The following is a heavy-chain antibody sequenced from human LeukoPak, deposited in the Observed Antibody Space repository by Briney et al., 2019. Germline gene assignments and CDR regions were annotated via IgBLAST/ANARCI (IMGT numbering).Heavy chain of an antibody. CDR1: GYSISSGYY. CDR2: IYHSGST. Sequence: SETLSLTCTASGYSISSGYYWGWIRQPPGKGLEWIGSIYHSGSTHYNPSLKSRVTISVDTSKNQFSLKLSSVTAADTAVYYCARDVSSEGPWGQGTLVTVSS. CDR3: ARDVSSEGP. J-gene: IGHJ5*02. D-gene: IGHD6-19*01. V-gene: IGHV4-38-2*02.